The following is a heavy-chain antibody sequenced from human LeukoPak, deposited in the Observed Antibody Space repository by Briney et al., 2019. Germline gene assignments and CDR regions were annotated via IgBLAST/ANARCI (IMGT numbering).Heavy chain of an antibody. Sequence: GASVKVSCKASGYTFTSYYIHWVRPAPGQGLECRGWFYPNSGGTNYAQKFQGRVTMTRDTSISTAYMELSRLTSDDTAVYYCARDAIVRDYSNSDYWGQGTLVTVSS. CDR2: FYPNSGGT. V-gene: IGHV1-2*02. J-gene: IGHJ4*02. CDR3: ARDAIVRDYSNSDY. CDR1: GYTFTSYY. D-gene: IGHD4-11*01.